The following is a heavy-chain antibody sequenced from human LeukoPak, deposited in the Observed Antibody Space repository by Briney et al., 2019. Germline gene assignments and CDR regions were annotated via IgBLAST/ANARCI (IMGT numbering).Heavy chain of an antibody. J-gene: IGHJ4*02. CDR3: ARASWSYSPYFDY. CDR2: ISSSGSTI. D-gene: IGHD1-26*01. V-gene: IGHV3-11*04. Sequence: GGSLRLSCAASGFTFSDYYMSWIRQAPGKGLEWVSYISSSGSTIYYADSVKGRFTISRDNAKNSLYPQMNSLRAEDTAVYYCARASWSYSPYFDYWGQGTLVTVSS. CDR1: GFTFSDYY.